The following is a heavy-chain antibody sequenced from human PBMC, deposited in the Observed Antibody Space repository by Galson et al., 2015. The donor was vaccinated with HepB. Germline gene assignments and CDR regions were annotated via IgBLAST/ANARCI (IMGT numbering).Heavy chain of an antibody. CDR3: ARDSRGGSGRINTPYYYYYGMDV. CDR2: INSDGSST. Sequence: SLRLSCAASGFTFSSYWMHWVRQAPGKGLVWVSRINSDGSSTSYADSVKGRFTISRDNAKNTLYLQMNSLRAEDTAVYYCARDSRGGSGRINTPYYYYYGMDVWGQGTTVTVSS. D-gene: IGHD3-10*01. J-gene: IGHJ6*02. CDR1: GFTFSSYW. V-gene: IGHV3-74*01.